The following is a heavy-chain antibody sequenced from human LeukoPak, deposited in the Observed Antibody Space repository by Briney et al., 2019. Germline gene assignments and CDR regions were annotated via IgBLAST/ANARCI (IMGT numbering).Heavy chain of an antibody. D-gene: IGHD4-23*01. CDR2: TSTSGDST. V-gene: IGHV3-23*01. CDR3: AKGYGGNRPLDY. J-gene: IGHJ4*02. Sequence: PGGSLRLSCAVSGFTFSNYAMTWVRQAPGKGLEWVSATSTSGDSTYYADSVKGRFSISGDNSKNTLYLHMNSLRAEDTAVYYCAKGYGGNRPLDYWGQGTLVTVSS. CDR1: GFTFSNYA.